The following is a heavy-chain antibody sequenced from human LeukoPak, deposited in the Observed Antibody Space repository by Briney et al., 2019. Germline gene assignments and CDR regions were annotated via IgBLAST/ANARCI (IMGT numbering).Heavy chain of an antibody. V-gene: IGHV3-30*02. CDR2: IYNDGSHT. CDR1: GFIFSTYG. CDR3: AKGQIPSGELLRFDC. D-gene: IGHD1-26*01. J-gene: IGHJ4*02. Sequence: GGSLRLSCAASGFIFSTYGMHWVRQAPGKGLEWVGFIYNDGSHTLNADSAKGRFTISRDNSKNTLFLQMNSLRAEDTAVYYCAKGQIPSGELLRFDCWGQGTLVTVSS.